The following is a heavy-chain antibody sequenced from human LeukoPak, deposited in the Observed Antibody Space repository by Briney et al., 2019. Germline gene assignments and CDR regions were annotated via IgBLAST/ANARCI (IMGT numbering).Heavy chain of an antibody. Sequence: ASVKVSCKASGYTFTDYYIHWVRQVPGQGLEWMGWINPSSGGTKFAQKFQGRVTMTRDTSISTAYMELSRLRSDDTAVYYCAREDASAFDIWGQGTMVTVSS. J-gene: IGHJ3*02. V-gene: IGHV1-2*02. CDR1: GYTFTDYY. CDR3: AREDASAFDI. CDR2: INPSSGGT.